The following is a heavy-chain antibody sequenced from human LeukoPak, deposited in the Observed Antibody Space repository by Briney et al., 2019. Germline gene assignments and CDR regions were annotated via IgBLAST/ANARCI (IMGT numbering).Heavy chain of an antibody. CDR3: ARDDRSRNVDY. D-gene: IGHD1-26*01. CDR2: IKQDGSEK. CDR1: GFTFSSYW. J-gene: IGHJ4*02. V-gene: IGHV3-7*01. Sequence: GGSLRLSCAASGFTFSSYWMSWVRQAPGKGLEWVANIKQDGSEKYYVDSVKGRFTISRDNARNSLYLQMNSLRAEDTAVYYCARDDRSRNVDYWGQGTLVTVSS.